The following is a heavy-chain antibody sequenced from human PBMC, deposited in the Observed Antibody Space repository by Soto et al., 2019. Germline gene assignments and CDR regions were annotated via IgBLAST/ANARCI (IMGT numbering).Heavy chain of an antibody. J-gene: IGHJ5*02. V-gene: IGHV4-34*01. CDR2: INHSGST. Sequence: QEQLQQWGAVLLKPSETLSLTCAVYGGSFGCYYWSWLRQPPGKGLEWRGEINHSGSTNYNPSLKSRVTISVDTSKNQFSLKLSSVTAADTAVYYCAREYSSSSWRFDPWGQGTLVTVSS. CDR3: AREYSSSSWRFDP. D-gene: IGHD6-6*01. CDR1: GGSFGCYY.